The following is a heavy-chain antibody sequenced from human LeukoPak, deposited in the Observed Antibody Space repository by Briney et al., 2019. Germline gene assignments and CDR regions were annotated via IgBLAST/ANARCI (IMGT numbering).Heavy chain of an antibody. V-gene: IGHV3-30-3*01. J-gene: IGHJ3*02. CDR1: GFTLSTYA. D-gene: IGHD2-21*01. CDR2: ISYDGNKT. CDR3: ARDRLGVLVMDSFDI. Sequence: GRSLRPSRAPSGFTLSTYATHWDSPAPGKGLEWGVVISYDGNKTYSPASVRGRFTSSRDISKDTLYLQMNSLRNEDTAVYYCARDRLGVLVMDSFDIWGQGTMVTVSA.